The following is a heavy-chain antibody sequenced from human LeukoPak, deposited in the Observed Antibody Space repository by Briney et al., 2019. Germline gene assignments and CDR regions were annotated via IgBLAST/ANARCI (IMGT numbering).Heavy chain of an antibody. J-gene: IGHJ5*02. CDR1: GFTFSDYT. CDR2: IDISSSST. V-gene: IGHV3-48*04. Sequence: PGGSLRLSCVASGFTFSDYTMNWVRQAPGMGLEWISYIDISSSSTYYADSVKGRFTISRDNAKNSLYLQMSSLRVEDTALYYCARGPPLFDPWGQGTLVTVSS. CDR3: ARGPPLFDP.